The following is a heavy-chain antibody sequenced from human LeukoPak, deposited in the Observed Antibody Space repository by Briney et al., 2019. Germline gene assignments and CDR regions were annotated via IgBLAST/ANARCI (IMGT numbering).Heavy chain of an antibody. V-gene: IGHV3-33*01. D-gene: IGHD3-3*01. CDR1: GFTFSSYG. CDR2: IWYDGSNK. CDR3: ARDRGLFFGVVISFDY. Sequence: PEGSLRLSCAASGFTFSSYGMHWVRQAPGKGLEWVAVIWYDGSNKYYADSVKGRFTISRDNSKNTLYLQMNSLRAEDTAVYYCARDRGLFFGVVISFDYWGQGTLVTVSS. J-gene: IGHJ4*02.